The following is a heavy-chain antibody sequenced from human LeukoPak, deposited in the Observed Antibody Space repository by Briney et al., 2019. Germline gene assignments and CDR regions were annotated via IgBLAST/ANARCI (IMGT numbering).Heavy chain of an antibody. CDR3: ARVRSNDWYFDL. Sequence: SETLSLTCTVSGASISDYSWSWIRQPPGKGLEWIGSISYSGNINYNPSPESRVSISVDSSKKQFSLMVSSVTAADTAVYYCARVRSNDWYFDLWGRGTLVAVSS. CDR2: ISYSGNI. J-gene: IGHJ2*01. V-gene: IGHV4-59*01. CDR1: GASISDYS.